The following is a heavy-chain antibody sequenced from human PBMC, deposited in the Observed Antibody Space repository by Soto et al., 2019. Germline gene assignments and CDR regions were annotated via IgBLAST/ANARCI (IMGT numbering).Heavy chain of an antibody. CDR3: TRAYRSSYYSMTTVMTTDAFDI. Sequence: PGGSLRLSCTASGFTFGDYAMSWFRQAPGKGLEWVGFIRSKAYGGTTEYAASVKGRFTISRDDSKSIAYLQMNSLKTEDTAVYYCTRAYRSSYYSMTTVMTTDAFDIWGQGTMVTVSS. CDR2: IRSKAYGGTT. J-gene: IGHJ3*02. D-gene: IGHD4-17*01. V-gene: IGHV3-49*03. CDR1: GFTFGDYA.